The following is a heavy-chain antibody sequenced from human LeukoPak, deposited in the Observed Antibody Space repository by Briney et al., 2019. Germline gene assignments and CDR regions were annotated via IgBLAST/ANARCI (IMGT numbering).Heavy chain of an antibody. Sequence: GRSLRLSCSASGFTFSSYSMNWVRQAPGKGREWVSSISSSSSYIYYADSVKGRFTVSRDNAKNSLYLQMNSLRAEDTAVYSCARGVSGSYGALFDSWGQGTLVTVSS. CDR2: ISSSSSYI. D-gene: IGHD1-26*01. CDR3: ARGVSGSYGALFDS. V-gene: IGHV3-21*01. CDR1: GFTFSSYS. J-gene: IGHJ4*02.